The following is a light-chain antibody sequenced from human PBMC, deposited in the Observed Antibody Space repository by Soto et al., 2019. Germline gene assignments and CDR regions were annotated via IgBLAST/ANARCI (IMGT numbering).Light chain of an antibody. V-gene: IGLV2-11*01. CDR3: CSYAGSYTFVV. J-gene: IGLJ2*01. CDR2: DVS. Sequence: QSVLTQPRSVSGSPGQSVTISCTGTSSDVGGYNYVSWYQQHPGKAPKLMIYDVSKRRSGVPDRFSGSKSGNTASLTISGLQAEDEADYYCCSYAGSYTFVVFGGGTKLTVL. CDR1: SSDVGGYNY.